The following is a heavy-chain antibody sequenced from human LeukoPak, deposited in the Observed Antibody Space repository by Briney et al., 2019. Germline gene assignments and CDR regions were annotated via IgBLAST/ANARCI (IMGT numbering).Heavy chain of an antibody. CDR1: GFTFSSYE. CDR3: ASNRVIGEDLDYGSGPYNWFDP. J-gene: IGHJ5*02. V-gene: IGHV3-48*03. Sequence: PGGSLRLSCAASGFTFSSYEMNWVRQAPGKGLEWVSYTSSSGSTIYYADSVKGRFTISRDNAKNSLYLQMNSLRAEDTAVYYCASNRVIGEDLDYGSGPYNWFDPWGQGTLVTVSS. CDR2: TSSSGSTI. D-gene: IGHD3-10*01.